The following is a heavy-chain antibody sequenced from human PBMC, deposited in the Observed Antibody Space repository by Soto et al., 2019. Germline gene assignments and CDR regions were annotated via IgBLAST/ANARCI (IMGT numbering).Heavy chain of an antibody. V-gene: IGHV4-30-4*01. D-gene: IGHD3-3*01. J-gene: IGHJ4*02. CDR2: IFDSGST. CDR3: ATSYYNFWSGYYLAYFDY. CDR1: GGSISGGVHS. Sequence: SETLSLTCTVSGGSISGGVHSWSWIRQPPGKGLEWIGHIFDSGSTYYNPSLKSRLTISVDTSKNQFSLRLSSVTAADTAVYYCATSYYNFWSGYYLAYFDYWGQGTLVTVSS.